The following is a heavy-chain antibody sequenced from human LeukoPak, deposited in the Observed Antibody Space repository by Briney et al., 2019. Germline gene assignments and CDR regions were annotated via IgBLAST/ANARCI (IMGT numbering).Heavy chain of an antibody. CDR3: ARHYKGPSYDFWSGYRDWYFDL. V-gene: IGHV4-39*01. CDR1: GGSISSYY. D-gene: IGHD3-3*01. Sequence: SETLSLTCTVSGGSISSYYWSWIRQPPGKGLEWIGSIYYSGSTYYNPSLKSRVTISVDTSKNQFSLKLSSVTAADTAVYYCARHYKGPSYDFWSGYRDWYFDLWGRGTLVTVSS. J-gene: IGHJ2*01. CDR2: IYYSGST.